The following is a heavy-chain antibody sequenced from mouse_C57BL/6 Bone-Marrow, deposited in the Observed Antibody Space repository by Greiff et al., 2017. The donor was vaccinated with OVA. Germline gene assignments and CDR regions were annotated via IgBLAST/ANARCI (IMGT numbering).Heavy chain of an antibody. CDR2: IDPENGDT. J-gene: IGHJ3*01. D-gene: IGHD2-4*01. Sequence: EVQLQQSGAELVRPGASVKLSCTASGFNIKDDYMHWVKQRPEQGLEWIGWIDPENGDTEYASKFQGKATITADTSSNTAYLQLSSLTSEDTAVYYCTTIDYDGRAWLAYWGQGTLVTVSA. CDR3: TTIDYDGRAWLAY. V-gene: IGHV14-4*01. CDR1: GFNIKDDY.